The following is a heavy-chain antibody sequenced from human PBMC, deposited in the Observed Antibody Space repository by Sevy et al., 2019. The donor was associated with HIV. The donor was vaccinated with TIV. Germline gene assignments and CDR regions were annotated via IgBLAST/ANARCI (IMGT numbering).Heavy chain of an antibody. D-gene: IGHD3-10*01. J-gene: IGHJ4*02. CDR3: ARHSHGSGTYYVPFDS. V-gene: IGHV4-38-2*01. CDR2: VFHSGST. CDR1: GYSITSGYL. Sequence: SETLSLTCAVSGYSITSGYLWGWIRQPPGKGLEWIGSVFHSGSTYYNPSLNSRVIITVDTSKNQFSLKLNSVTAADTAVYYCARHSHGSGTYYVPFDSWGQGTLVTVSS.